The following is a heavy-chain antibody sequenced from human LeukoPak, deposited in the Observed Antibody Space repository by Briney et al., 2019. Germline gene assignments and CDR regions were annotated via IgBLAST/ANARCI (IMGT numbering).Heavy chain of an antibody. CDR3: EKDLWFGELDDY. CDR1: GFTFSSYS. CDR2: ISSSSSYI. D-gene: IGHD3-10*01. V-gene: IGHV3-21*01. Sequence: GGSLRLSCAASGFTFSSYSMNWVRQAPGKGLEWVSSISSSSSYIYYADSVKGRFTISRDNAKNSLYLQMNSLRAEDTAVYYCEKDLWFGELDDYWGKGTLVTVSS. J-gene: IGHJ4*02.